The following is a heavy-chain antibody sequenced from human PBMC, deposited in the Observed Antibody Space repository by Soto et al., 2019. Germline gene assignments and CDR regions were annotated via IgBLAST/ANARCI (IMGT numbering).Heavy chain of an antibody. J-gene: IGHJ1*01. CDR1: GGSISSGGYY. CDR3: AREDYYDSSGYHIFQH. CDR2: IYYSGST. D-gene: IGHD3-22*01. V-gene: IGHV4-31*03. Sequence: QVQLQESGPGLVKPSQTLSLTCTASGGSISSGGYYWSWIRQHPGKGLEWIGYIYYSGSTYYNPSLKSRVTISVDTSKNQFSLKLSSVTAADTAVYYCAREDYYDSSGYHIFQHWGQGTLVTVSS.